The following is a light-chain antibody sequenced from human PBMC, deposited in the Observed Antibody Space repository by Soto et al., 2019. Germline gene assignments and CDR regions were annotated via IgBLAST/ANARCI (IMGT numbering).Light chain of an antibody. Sequence: DIQMTQSPSFLSASVGDKVTITCRATETVSKWLAWYQEKPGNTPRPLIYDASTLESGVPSRFSGSGSGTEFTLTISSLQADDFAIYYCQQYNTYPWTFGQGTKVEMK. V-gene: IGKV1-5*01. J-gene: IGKJ1*01. CDR1: ETVSKW. CDR3: QQYNTYPWT. CDR2: DAS.